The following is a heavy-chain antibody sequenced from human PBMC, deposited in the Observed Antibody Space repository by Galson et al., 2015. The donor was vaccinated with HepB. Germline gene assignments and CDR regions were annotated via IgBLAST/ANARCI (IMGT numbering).Heavy chain of an antibody. CDR1: GYSFTSYW. CDR3: ARRSSSAAGGRGLDV. CDR2: IYPDDSDT. J-gene: IGHJ6*02. D-gene: IGHD6-6*01. Sequence: SGAEVKKPGDSLKISCKGSGYSFTSYWIAWVRQMPGKGLEWMGIIYPDDSDTRYSPSFQGQVTISADKSISTAYLQWSSLKASDTAMYYCARRSSSAAGGRGLDVWGQGTTLTVSS. V-gene: IGHV5-51*01.